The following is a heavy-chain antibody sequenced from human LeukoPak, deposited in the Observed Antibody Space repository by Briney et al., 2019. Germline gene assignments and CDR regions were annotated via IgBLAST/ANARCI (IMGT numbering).Heavy chain of an antibody. Sequence: GGSLRLSCAASGFTFSSSGMHWVRQTPGKGLEWVAFVRYDGSNKNYVDSVKGRFTISRDNSKNTLYLQMNSLRDEDTAVYYCSRRFDCWGQGTLVTVSS. CDR1: GFTFSSSG. CDR3: SRRFDC. J-gene: IGHJ4*02. CDR2: VRYDGSNK. V-gene: IGHV3-30*02.